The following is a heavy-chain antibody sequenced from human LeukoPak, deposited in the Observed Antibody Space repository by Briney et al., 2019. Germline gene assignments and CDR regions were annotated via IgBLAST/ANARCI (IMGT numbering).Heavy chain of an antibody. J-gene: IGHJ4*02. CDR1: GFTFSSYW. CDR2: ISWNSGSI. CDR3: AKDYHYYDSSGYYGHFDY. V-gene: IGHV3-9*01. Sequence: PGGSLRLSCAASGFTFSSYWMHWVRQAPGKGLEWVSGISWNSGSIGYADSVKGRFTISRDNAKNSLYLQMNSLRAEDTALYYCAKDYHYYDSSGYYGHFDYWGQGTLVTVSS. D-gene: IGHD3-22*01.